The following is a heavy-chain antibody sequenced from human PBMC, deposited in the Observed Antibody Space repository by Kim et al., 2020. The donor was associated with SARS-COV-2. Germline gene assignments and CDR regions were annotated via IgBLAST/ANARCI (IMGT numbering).Heavy chain of an antibody. Sequence: NTKYSQKFQDRVTITSDASARTADMELSSLRSEDTAVYYCARGMTYVEDWGQGTLVTVSS. CDR3: ARGMTYVED. D-gene: IGHD3-10*01. CDR2: NT. V-gene: IGHV1-3*01. J-gene: IGHJ4*02.